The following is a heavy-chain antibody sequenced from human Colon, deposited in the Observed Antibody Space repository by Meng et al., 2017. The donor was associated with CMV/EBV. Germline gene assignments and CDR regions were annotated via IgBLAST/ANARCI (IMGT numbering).Heavy chain of an antibody. J-gene: IGHJ6*02. CDR1: GFTFSSYE. Sequence: GGSLRLSCAASGFTFSSYEMNWVRQAPGKGLEWVSYISSSATIIYYADSVKGRFTISRDNAKNSLYLQMNSLRADDTGVYYCARTSHYYYVMDVWGHGATVTVSS. CDR2: ISSSATII. CDR3: ARTSHYYYVMDV. V-gene: IGHV3-48*03.